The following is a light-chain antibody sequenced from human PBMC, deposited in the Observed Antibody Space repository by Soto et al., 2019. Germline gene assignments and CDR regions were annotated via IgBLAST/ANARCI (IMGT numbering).Light chain of an antibody. V-gene: IGLV1-44*01. CDR3: AAWDDSLNGQV. J-gene: IGLJ1*01. Sequence: QLVLTQPPSASGTPGQRVTISCSGSSSNIGSNIVNWYQQLPGTAPKLLIYSNNQRPSEVPDRFSGSKSGTSASLAISGLQSEDEADYYCAAWDDSLNGQVFGTGTKLTVL. CDR1: SSNIGSNI. CDR2: SNN.